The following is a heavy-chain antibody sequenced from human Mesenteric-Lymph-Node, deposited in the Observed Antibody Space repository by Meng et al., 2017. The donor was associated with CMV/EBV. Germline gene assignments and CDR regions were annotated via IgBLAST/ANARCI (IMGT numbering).Heavy chain of an antibody. D-gene: IGHD3-10*01. CDR2: ISSSGGII. CDR3: ARAIRGLWFGELFYGMDV. CDR1: GFTFSNYE. J-gene: IGHJ6*02. V-gene: IGHV3-48*03. Sequence: GESLKISCAASGFTFSNYEMSWVRQAPGKGLEWVSHISSSGGIIYYADSMKGRFTISRDNAKDSLYLQMNSLRAEDTAVYYCARAIRGLWFGELFYGMDVWGQGTTVTVSS.